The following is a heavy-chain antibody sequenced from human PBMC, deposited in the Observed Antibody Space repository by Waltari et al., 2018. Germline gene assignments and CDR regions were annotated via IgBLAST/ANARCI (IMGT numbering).Heavy chain of an antibody. CDR3: ASLVVTALWYYGMDV. J-gene: IGHJ6*02. D-gene: IGHD3-22*01. V-gene: IGHV3-53*01. CDR2: IYSGGST. CDR1: GFTVSSNY. Sequence: EVQLVESGGGLIQPGGSLRLSCAASGFTVSSNYMSWVRQAPGKGLELVSVIYSGGSTYYADSVKGRFTISRDNSKNTLYLQMNSLRAEDTAVYYCASLVVTALWYYGMDVWGQGTTVTVSS.